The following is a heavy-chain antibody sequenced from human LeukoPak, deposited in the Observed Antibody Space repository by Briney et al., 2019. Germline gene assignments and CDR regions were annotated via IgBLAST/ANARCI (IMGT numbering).Heavy chain of an antibody. V-gene: IGHV3-11*04. CDR1: GFTFSDYY. Sequence: GGSLRLSCAASGFTFSDYYMSWIRQAPGKGLEWVSYISSSVSTIYYADSVKGRFTISRDNAKNSLYLQMNSLRAEDTAVYYCARDSAYYDFWSGYYTSGNWFDPWGQGTLVTVSS. J-gene: IGHJ5*02. CDR2: ISSSVSTI. D-gene: IGHD3-3*01. CDR3: ARDSAYYDFWSGYYTSGNWFDP.